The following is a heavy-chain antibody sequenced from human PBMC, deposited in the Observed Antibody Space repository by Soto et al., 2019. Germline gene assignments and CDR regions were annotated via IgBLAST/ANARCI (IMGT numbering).Heavy chain of an antibody. D-gene: IGHD3-10*01. CDR2: MSGSGGRT. J-gene: IGHJ6*03. CDR1: GFTFSNYA. Sequence: EVQLLEAGGGLVQPGGSLRLSCAASGFTFSNYAMSWVRQAPGKGLEWVSGMSGSGGRTYYADSVKGRFTISRENAKNTLYLQMNSLRAEDTAVYFCAQGRGAPYYMDVWGKGTTVTVSS. CDR3: AQGRGAPYYMDV. V-gene: IGHV3-23*01.